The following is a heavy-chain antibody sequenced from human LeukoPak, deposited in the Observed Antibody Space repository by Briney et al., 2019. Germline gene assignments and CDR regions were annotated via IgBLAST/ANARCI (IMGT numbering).Heavy chain of an antibody. CDR2: ISWNSGSI. CDR3: AKDMGQQYYFDY. CDR1: GFTFDDYA. J-gene: IGHJ4*02. D-gene: IGHD6-13*01. V-gene: IGHV3-9*01. Sequence: GGSLRLSCAASGFTFDDYAMHWVRQAPGKGLEWVSGISWNSGSIGYADSVKGRFTISRDNAKNSLYLQMNSLKAEDTALYYCAKDMGQQYYFDYWGQGTLVTVSS.